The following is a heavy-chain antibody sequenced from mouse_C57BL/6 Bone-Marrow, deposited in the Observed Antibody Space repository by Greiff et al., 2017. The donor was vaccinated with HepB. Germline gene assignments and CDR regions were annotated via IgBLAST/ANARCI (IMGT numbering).Heavy chain of an antibody. Sequence: VQLQQSGAELVRPGSSVKMSCKTSGYTFTSYGINWVKQRPGQGLEWIGYIYIGNGYTEYNEKFKGKATLTSDTSSSTAYMQLSSLTSEDSALYVCARSAVVADWNFDGWGQGTTLTVSS. CDR2: IYIGNGYT. D-gene: IGHD1-1*01. CDR1: GYTFTSYG. J-gene: IGHJ2*01. CDR3: ARSAVVADWNFDG. V-gene: IGHV1-58*01.